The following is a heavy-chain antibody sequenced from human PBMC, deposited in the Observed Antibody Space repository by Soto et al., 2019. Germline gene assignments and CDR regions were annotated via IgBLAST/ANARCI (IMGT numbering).Heavy chain of an antibody. D-gene: IGHD3-22*01. Sequence: QLQLQESGPGQVKPSETLSLTCTVSSGSINRGSYYWGWIRQPPGKGLEWIGTMYYSGTTYYNSSLKSRVTIVVDTSKNQFSLKLSSVTAADTAVYYCVRHSDSSGHIVDYWGQGTLVTVSA. CDR3: VRHSDSSGHIVDY. CDR1: SGSINRGSYY. J-gene: IGHJ4*02. V-gene: IGHV4-39*01. CDR2: MYYSGTT.